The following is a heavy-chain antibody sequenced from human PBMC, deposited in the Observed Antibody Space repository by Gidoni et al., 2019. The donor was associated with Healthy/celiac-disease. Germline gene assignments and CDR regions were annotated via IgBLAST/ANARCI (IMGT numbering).Heavy chain of an antibody. J-gene: IGHJ4*02. V-gene: IGHV3-30*18. CDR1: GFTFSSYG. Sequence: QVQLVESGGGVVQPGRSLRLSCAASGFTFSSYGMHWVRQAPGKGLEWVAVISYDGSNKYYADSVKGRFTISRDNSKNTLYLQMNSLRAEDTAVYYCAKDGCTNGVCYFDYWGQGTLVTVSS. CDR2: ISYDGSNK. D-gene: IGHD2-8*01. CDR3: AKDGCTNGVCYFDY.